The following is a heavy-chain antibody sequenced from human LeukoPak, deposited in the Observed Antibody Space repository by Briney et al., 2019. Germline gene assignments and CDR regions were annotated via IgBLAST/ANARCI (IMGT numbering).Heavy chain of an antibody. D-gene: IGHD6-13*01. J-gene: IGHJ4*02. CDR3: ASFPGYSSSWLDY. CDR2: IYPGDSDT. V-gene: IGHV5-51*01. Sequence: PGESLKISCKGSGYSFATYWIAWVRQLPGRGLGWMGIIYPGDSDTRYSPSFQGQVTISADKSISTAYLQWSSLKASDTAMYYCASFPGYSSSWLDYWGQGTLVTVSS. CDR1: GYSFATYW.